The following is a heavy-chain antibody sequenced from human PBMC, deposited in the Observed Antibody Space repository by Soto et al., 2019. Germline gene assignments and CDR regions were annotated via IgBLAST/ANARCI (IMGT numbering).Heavy chain of an antibody. D-gene: IGHD2-15*01. Sequence: SETLSLTCAVYGGSFSGYYWSWIRQPPGKGLEWIGEINHSGSTNYNPSLKSRVTISVDTSKNQFALKLSSVTAADTAVYYCARGEVVADTVSDWFDPWGQGTLVTVSS. CDR2: INHSGST. J-gene: IGHJ5*02. CDR1: GGSFSGYY. V-gene: IGHV4-34*01. CDR3: ARGEVVADTVSDWFDP.